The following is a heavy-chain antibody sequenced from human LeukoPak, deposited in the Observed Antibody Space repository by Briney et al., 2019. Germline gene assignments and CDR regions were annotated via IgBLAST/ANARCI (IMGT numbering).Heavy chain of an antibody. CDR3: AKVRGTYSSGYFFDY. Sequence: GRSLRLSCAASGFTFYNYDMHWVRQAPGKGLEWLSLISWNSGYIGYADSVKGRFTISRDNAKKSLDLQMNSLRAEDTAFYYCAKVRGTYSSGYFFDYWGQGTLVTVSS. J-gene: IGHJ4*02. V-gene: IGHV3-9*01. CDR2: ISWNSGYI. CDR1: GFTFYNYD. D-gene: IGHD6-19*01.